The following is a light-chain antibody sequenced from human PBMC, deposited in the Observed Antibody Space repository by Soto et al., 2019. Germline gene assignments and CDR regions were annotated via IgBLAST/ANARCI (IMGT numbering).Light chain of an antibody. J-gene: IGLJ3*02. V-gene: IGLV1-44*01. CDR1: SSNIGSNT. CDR2: SNY. Sequence: QSVLTQPPSASGTPGQRVTISCSGGSSNIGSNTINWYLQLPGTAPQLLIYSNYQRPSGVPDRFSGSKSGTSASLAVSGLQSEDEANYYCAAWDDSLNGWVFGGGTKVTVL. CDR3: AAWDDSLNGWV.